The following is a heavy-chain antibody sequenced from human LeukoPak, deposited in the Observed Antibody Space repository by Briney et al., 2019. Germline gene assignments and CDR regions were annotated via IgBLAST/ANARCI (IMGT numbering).Heavy chain of an antibody. V-gene: IGHV1-69*06. CDR1: GGTFSSYA. CDR2: IIPIFGTA. Sequence: ASVKVSCKASGGTFSSYAISWVRQAPGQGLEWMGRIIPIFGTANYAQKFQGRVTITADKSTSTAHMELSSLRSEDTAVYYCARGSSYYYYYMDVWGKGTTVTVSS. D-gene: IGHD2-2*01. CDR3: ARGSSYYYYYMDV. J-gene: IGHJ6*03.